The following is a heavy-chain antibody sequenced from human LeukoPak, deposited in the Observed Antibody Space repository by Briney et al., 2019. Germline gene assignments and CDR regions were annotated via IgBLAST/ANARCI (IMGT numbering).Heavy chain of an antibody. CDR1: GFTFSSYW. J-gene: IGHJ6*02. CDR3: ARESHSWDYSGYDPYYGMDV. V-gene: IGHV3-7*01. Sequence: PGGSLRLSCAASGFTFSSYWMSWVHQAPGKGLEWVANIKQAGSEKYYVDSVKGRFTISRDNAKNSLYLQMNSLRAEDTAVFYCARESHSWDYSGYDPYYGMDVWGQGTTVTVSS. CDR2: IKQAGSEK. D-gene: IGHD5-12*01.